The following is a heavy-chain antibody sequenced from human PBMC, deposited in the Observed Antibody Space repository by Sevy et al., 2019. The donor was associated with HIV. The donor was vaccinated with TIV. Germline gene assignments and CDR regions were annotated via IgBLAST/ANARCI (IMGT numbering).Heavy chain of an antibody. CDR3: AKDDLGSIDY. CDR2: LSYDDSDE. D-gene: IGHD3-10*01. CDR1: GFIFSTSP. V-gene: IGHV3-30-3*02. J-gene: IGHJ4*02. Sequence: GGCLRLSCAASGFIFSTSPMHWVRQAPGKGLECVAILSYDDSDENYADSVKGRFTISRDNSKNTLYLQMNRLRSEDTAVYYCAKDDLGSIDYWGQGTLVTVSS.